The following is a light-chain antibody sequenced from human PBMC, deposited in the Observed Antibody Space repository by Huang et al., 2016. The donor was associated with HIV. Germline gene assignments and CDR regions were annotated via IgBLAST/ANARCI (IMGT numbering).Light chain of an antibody. CDR2: WAS. J-gene: IGKJ2*01. CDR1: QNILYQSNNKNF. Sequence: DIVMTQSPDTLAVSLCERAAINCKSRQNILYQSNNKNFLAWYQHKPGQPPKLLIYWASAREFGVPDQFSSRDSGTNFTRTFYSLLPEDVAVYYCRQICAPAYTFGQGTKLEIK. CDR3: RQICAPAYT. V-gene: IGKV4-1*01.